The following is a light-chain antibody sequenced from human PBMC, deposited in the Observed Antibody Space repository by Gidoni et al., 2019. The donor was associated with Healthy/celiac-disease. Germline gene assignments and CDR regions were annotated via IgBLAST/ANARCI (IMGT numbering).Light chain of an antibody. V-gene: IGKV1-33*01. CDR3: QQYDNLPIT. J-gene: IGKJ5*01. Sequence: DIQMTTSPSSLSASVGDRVTITCQASQDSSNYLNWYQQKPGKAPKLLIYDASNLETGVPSRFSGSGSGTDFTFTISSLQPEDIATYYCQQYDNLPITFGQGTRLEIK. CDR2: DAS. CDR1: QDSSNY.